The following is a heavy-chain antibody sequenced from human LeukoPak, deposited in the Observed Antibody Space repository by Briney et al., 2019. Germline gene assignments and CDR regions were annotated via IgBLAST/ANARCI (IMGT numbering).Heavy chain of an antibody. Sequence: WETLSLTCTVSGGSISSFYWRWIPQPAGKGLEWIGRIYTSGCSHFHPSLKSRVTMSVGTSKNQFSLTLSSVTAAYTAVYSCARGLHTSGYYLDYWGQGTLVTVSS. CDR1: GGSISSFY. D-gene: IGHD3-22*01. CDR3: ARGLHTSGYYLDY. V-gene: IGHV4-4*07. J-gene: IGHJ4*01. CDR2: IYTSGCS.